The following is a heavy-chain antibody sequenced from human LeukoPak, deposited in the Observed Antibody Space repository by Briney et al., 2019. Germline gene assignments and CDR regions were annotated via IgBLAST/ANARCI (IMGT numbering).Heavy chain of an antibody. V-gene: IGHV1-69*05. Sequence: SVKVSCKASGGTFSSYAISWVRQAPGQGLEWMGGIIPIFGTANYAQKFQGRVTITTDESTSTAYMELSSLRSEDTAVYYCASGLYSNPKYYYYYYMDVWGKGTTVTVSS. J-gene: IGHJ6*03. CDR1: GGTFSSYA. D-gene: IGHD4-11*01. CDR2: IIPIFGTA. CDR3: ASGLYSNPKYYYYYYMDV.